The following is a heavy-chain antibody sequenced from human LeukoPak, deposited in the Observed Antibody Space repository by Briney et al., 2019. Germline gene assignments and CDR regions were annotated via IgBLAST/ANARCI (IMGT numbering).Heavy chain of an antibody. J-gene: IGHJ3*02. CDR3: ARDGLVGADDAFDI. V-gene: IGHV3-7*01. D-gene: IGHD1-26*01. Sequence: GGSLRLSCAASGFTLSSYAMSWVRQAPGKGLEWVANIKQDGSEKYYVDSVKGRFTISRDNAKNSLYLQMNSLRAEDTAVYYCARDGLVGADDAFDIWGQGTMVTVSS. CDR1: GFTLSSYA. CDR2: IKQDGSEK.